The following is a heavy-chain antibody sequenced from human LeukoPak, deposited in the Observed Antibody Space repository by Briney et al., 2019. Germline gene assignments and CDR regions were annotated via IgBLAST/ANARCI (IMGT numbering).Heavy chain of an antibody. J-gene: IGHJ4*02. CDR3: ARDLEYRSSTSCSYYFDY. Sequence: ASVKVSCKASGYTFTGYYMHWVRQAPGQGLEWMGWINPNSGGTNYAQKFQGRVTMTRDTSISTAYMELSRLKSDDTAVYYCARDLEYRSSTSCSYYFDYWGQGTLVTVSS. CDR2: INPNSGGT. D-gene: IGHD2-2*01. CDR1: GYTFTGYY. V-gene: IGHV1-2*02.